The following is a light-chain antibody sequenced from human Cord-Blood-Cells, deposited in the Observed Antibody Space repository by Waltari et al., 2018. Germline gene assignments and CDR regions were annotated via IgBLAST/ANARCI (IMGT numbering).Light chain of an antibody. CDR2: EVS. CDR3: SSYTSSSTLV. CDR1: SSDVGGYNY. J-gene: IGLJ1*01. V-gene: IGLV2-14*01. Sequence: QSALTQPASVSGSPGQSITISCTGTSSDVGGYNYVSWYQQHPGKAPKLMIYEVSNLPSGVFNRFSRSKSGNTASLTISGLQAEDEADYYCSSYTSSSTLVFGTGTKVTVL.